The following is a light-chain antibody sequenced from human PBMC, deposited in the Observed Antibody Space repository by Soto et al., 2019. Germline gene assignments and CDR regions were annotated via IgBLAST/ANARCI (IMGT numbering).Light chain of an antibody. Sequence: QSVRTQPPSVSAAPGQKVTISCSGSTSNIGNNYVSWFQQLPGTAPKLIIYQSNRRPSGIPDRFSGSKSGTSATLGITGLQTGDEADYYCGSRDHSASGFVFGTGTKVTVL. CDR2: QSN. CDR1: TSNIGNNY. CDR3: GSRDHSASGFV. J-gene: IGLJ1*01. V-gene: IGLV1-51*02.